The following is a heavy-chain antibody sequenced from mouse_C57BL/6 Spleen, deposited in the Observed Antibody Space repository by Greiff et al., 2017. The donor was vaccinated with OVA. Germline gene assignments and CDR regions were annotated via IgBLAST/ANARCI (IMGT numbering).Heavy chain of an antibody. Sequence: VKLVESGPGLVAPSQSLSITCTVSGFSLTSYAISWVRQPPGKGLEWLGGIWTGGGTNYNLAPKSRLSISKDNSKSQVFLKMNSLQADDTARYYCARNPRSGSSGFDYWGQGTTLTVSS. CDR2: IWTGGGT. CDR1: GFSLTSYA. D-gene: IGHD1-1*01. CDR3: ARNPRSGSSGFDY. J-gene: IGHJ2*01. V-gene: IGHV2-9-1*01.